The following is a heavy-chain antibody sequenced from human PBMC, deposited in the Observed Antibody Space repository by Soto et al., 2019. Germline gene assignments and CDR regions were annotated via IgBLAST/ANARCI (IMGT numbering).Heavy chain of an antibody. CDR2: ISYDGSNK. CDR3: AKGVPAAIGYYYYYGMDV. D-gene: IGHD2-2*01. V-gene: IGHV3-30*18. Sequence: QVQLVESGGGVVQPGRSLRLSCAASGFTFSSYGMHWVRQAPGKGLEWVAVISYDGSNKYYADSVKGRFTISRDNSKNTLYLQMNSLRADDTAVYYCAKGVPAAIGYYYYYGMDVWGQGTTVTVSS. J-gene: IGHJ6*02. CDR1: GFTFSSYG.